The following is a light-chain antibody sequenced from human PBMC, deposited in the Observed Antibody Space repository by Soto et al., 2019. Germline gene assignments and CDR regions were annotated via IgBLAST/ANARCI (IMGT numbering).Light chain of an antibody. CDR1: QSFSSSY. CDR2: GAS. J-gene: IGKJ4*01. V-gene: IGKV3-20*01. CDR3: QQYTTSPPKLT. Sequence: EIVLTQSPGTLSLSPGERATISCRASQSFSSSYLSWYQQKPGQPPRLLIYGASSRATGIPDMFGGSESGTDFTLTISRLEPEDFAVYYCQQYTTSPPKLTFGGGTKVDIK.